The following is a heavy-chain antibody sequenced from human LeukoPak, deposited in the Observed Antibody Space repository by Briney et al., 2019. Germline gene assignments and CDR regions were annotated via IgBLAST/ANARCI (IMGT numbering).Heavy chain of an antibody. V-gene: IGHV4-61*02. CDR3: ARWGETSALRVDAFDM. CDR1: GGSISSGSYY. Sequence: SGTLSLTCTVSGGSISSGSYYWSWIRQPAGKGLEWIGRIYTSGSTNYNPSLNSRVTLSVDTSKNQFSLKLRSVTAADTAVYYCARWGETSALRVDAFDMWGQGTMVTVSS. CDR2: IYTSGST. J-gene: IGHJ3*02. D-gene: IGHD3-10*01.